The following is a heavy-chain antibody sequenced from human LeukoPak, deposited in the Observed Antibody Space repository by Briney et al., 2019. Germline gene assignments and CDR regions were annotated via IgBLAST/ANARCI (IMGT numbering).Heavy chain of an antibody. D-gene: IGHD3-22*01. V-gene: IGHV3-15*01. CDR2: IKSKTDGGTT. Sequence: GGSLRLSCAASGFTFSNAWMSWVRQAPGKGLEWIGRIKSKTDGGTTDYAAPVKGRFTISRDDSKDTLYLQMNSLRAEDTAVYYCAKDLTGYYDSSGYYLSDAFDIWGQGTMVTVSS. CDR3: AKDLTGYYDSSGYYLSDAFDI. CDR1: GFTFSNAW. J-gene: IGHJ3*02.